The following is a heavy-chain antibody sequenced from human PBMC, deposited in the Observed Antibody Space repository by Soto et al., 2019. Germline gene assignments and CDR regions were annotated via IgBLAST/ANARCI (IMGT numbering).Heavy chain of an antibody. J-gene: IGHJ4*02. V-gene: IGHV4-59*01. D-gene: IGHD3-22*01. CDR1: GDSISSYY. Sequence: QVQLQESGPGLVKPSETLSLTCAVSGDSISSYYCMWVRQPPGKGLESIGYLYYGRSANYNPSLMSRVTLPVDTSTSQCSLTLSSMTAADTAVYYCALRSMAVVPEYWGQGTLVTVSS. CDR3: ALRSMAVVPEY. CDR2: LYYGRSA.